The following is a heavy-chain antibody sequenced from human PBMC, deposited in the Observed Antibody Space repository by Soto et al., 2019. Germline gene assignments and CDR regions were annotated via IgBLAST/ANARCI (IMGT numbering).Heavy chain of an antibody. D-gene: IGHD1-26*01. V-gene: IGHV4-59*01. CDR3: GRYSGSYYLYNWFDP. Sequence: PSETLSLTCTVSGGSISSYYWNWIRQPPGKGLEWIGYIYNSGNTNYNPSLRSRVIISIDTSKNQFSLKLTSVTAADTAVYYCGRYSGSYYLYNWFDPWGQGTLVTVSS. CDR1: GGSISSYY. CDR2: IYNSGNT. J-gene: IGHJ5*02.